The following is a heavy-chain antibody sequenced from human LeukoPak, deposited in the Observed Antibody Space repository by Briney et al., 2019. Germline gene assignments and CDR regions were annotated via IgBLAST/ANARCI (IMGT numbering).Heavy chain of an antibody. CDR1: GGSISSRRDY. J-gene: IGHJ6*01. Sequence: SETLSLTCTVSGGSISSRRDYGGWSRQPPGKVLEWIGEINHSGSTNYNPSLKSRVTISVDTSKNRFSLKLSSVTVADTAVYSCARGRLPVIWGKGTTVTVSS. CDR3: ARGRLPVI. CDR2: INHSGST. V-gene: IGHV4-39*07. D-gene: IGHD5-12*01.